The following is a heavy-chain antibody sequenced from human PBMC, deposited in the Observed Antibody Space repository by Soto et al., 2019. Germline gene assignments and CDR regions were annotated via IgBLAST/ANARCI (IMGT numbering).Heavy chain of an antibody. CDR3: ARDQIVATTNENWFDP. V-gene: IGHV4-30-4*01. D-gene: IGHD5-12*01. J-gene: IGHJ5*02. Sequence: SETLSLTCTVSGGSISSGDYYWSWIRQPPGKGLEWIGYIYYSGSTYYNPSLKSRVTISLDTSKNQFSLKLSSVTAADTAVYYCARDQIVATTNENWFDPWGQGTLVTVSS. CDR1: GGSISSGDYY. CDR2: IYYSGST.